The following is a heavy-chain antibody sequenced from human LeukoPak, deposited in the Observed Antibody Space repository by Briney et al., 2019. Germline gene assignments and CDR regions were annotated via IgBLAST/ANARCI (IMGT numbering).Heavy chain of an antibody. CDR1: GFTFNTYS. CDR3: AKGGYYDLDAFDI. J-gene: IGHJ3*02. CDR2: ISASGAAR. V-gene: IGHV3-21*04. Sequence: GGPLRLSCAASGFTFNTYSMNWVRQAPGKGLEWISFISASGAARKYADSVKGRFTISRDNVDNSLHLQMNSLRAEDTALYYCAKGGYYDLDAFDIWGQGTMVTVSS. D-gene: IGHD1-26*01.